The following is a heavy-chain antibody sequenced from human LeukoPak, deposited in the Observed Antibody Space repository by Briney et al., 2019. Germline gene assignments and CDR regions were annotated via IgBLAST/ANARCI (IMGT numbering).Heavy chain of an antibody. D-gene: IGHD3-22*01. CDR2: IYPNSGGT. CDR3: ATKLGSYYYDSSGPADAFDI. Sequence: GASVKVSCKASGYTFSGFYIHWVRQAPGQGLEWMGWIYPNSGGTNYAQKLQGRVTMTTDTSTSTAYKELRSLRSDDTAVYYCATKLGSYYYDSSGPADAFDIWGQGTMVTVCS. J-gene: IGHJ3*02. CDR1: GYTFSGFY. V-gene: IGHV1-2*02.